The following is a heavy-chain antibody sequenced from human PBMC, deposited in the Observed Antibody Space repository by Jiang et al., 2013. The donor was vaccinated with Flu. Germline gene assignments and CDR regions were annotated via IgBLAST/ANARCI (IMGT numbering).Heavy chain of an antibody. Sequence: VQLVESGGGLVQPGGSLRLSCAASGFTFSSYEMNWVRQAPGKGLEWVSYISSSGSTIYYADSVKGRFTISRDNAKNSLYLQMNSLRAEDTAVYYCARDSGSYYRHPFDYWGQGTLVTVSS. CDR2: ISSSGSTI. CDR1: GFTFSSYE. V-gene: IGHV3-48*03. CDR3: ARDSGSYYRHPFDY. D-gene: IGHD1-26*01. J-gene: IGHJ4*02.